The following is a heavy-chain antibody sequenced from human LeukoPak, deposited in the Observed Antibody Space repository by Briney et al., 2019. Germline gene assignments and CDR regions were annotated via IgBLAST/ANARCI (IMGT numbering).Heavy chain of an antibody. D-gene: IGHD2-2*01. V-gene: IGHV3-15*01. CDR2: IKSKTDGGTT. Sequence: GGSPRLSCAASGFTFSNAWMSWVRQAPGKGLEWVGRIKSKTDGGTTDYAAPVKGKFTISRDDSKNTLYLQMNSLKTEDTAVYYCTTDPQIYCSSTSCYPWGQGTLVTVSS. CDR1: GFTFSNAW. J-gene: IGHJ5*02. CDR3: TTDPQIYCSSTSCYP.